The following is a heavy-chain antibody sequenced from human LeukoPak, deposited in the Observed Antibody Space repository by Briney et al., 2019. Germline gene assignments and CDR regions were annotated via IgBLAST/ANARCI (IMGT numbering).Heavy chain of an antibody. Sequence: SVKVSCKASGFTFTSSAMQWVRQARAQRLEWIGGIVVGSGNTNYAQKFQERVTITRDMSTSTAYMELSSLRSEDTAVYYCAADSHADYYYGMDVWGQGTTVTVSS. CDR1: GFTFTSSA. CDR2: IVVGSGNT. D-gene: IGHD2-21*02. V-gene: IGHV1-58*02. J-gene: IGHJ6*02. CDR3: AADSHADYYYGMDV.